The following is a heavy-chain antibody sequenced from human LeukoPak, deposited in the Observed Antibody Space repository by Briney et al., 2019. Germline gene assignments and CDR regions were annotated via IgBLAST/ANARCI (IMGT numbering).Heavy chain of an antibody. Sequence: SETLSLTCSVSGGSISSSDYYWGWIRQPPGKGLEWIGSISYSGFTYYNPSFKSRVTISIDTSKKQFSLRLTSMTAADTAVYYCAKEVLGPWGQGTLVTVSS. D-gene: IGHD7-27*01. J-gene: IGHJ5*02. V-gene: IGHV4-39*07. CDR3: AKEVLGP. CDR1: GGSISSSDYY. CDR2: ISYSGFT.